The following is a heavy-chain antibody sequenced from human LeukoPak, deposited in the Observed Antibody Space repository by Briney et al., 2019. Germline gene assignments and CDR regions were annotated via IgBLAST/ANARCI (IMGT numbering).Heavy chain of an antibody. CDR3: ARDRVVPAVYYYYGMDV. Sequence: GRSLRLSCAASGFTFSSYAMHWVRQAPGKGLEWVAVISYDGSNKYYADSVKGRFTISRDNSKNTLYLRMNSLRAEDTAVYYCARDRVVPAVYYYYGMDVWGQGTTVTVSS. D-gene: IGHD2-2*01. J-gene: IGHJ6*02. CDR2: ISYDGSNK. CDR1: GFTFSSYA. V-gene: IGHV3-30*04.